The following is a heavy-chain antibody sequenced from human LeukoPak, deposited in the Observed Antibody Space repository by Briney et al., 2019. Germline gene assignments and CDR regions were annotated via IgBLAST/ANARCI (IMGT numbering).Heavy chain of an antibody. J-gene: IGHJ4*02. CDR2: ISDIGSI. CDR3: ARSPYYYGSGSLDY. Sequence: SETLSLTCTVSGGSISSYYWSWIRQPPGKGLEWIAYISDIGSINYNPSLKSRVTISLDTSKNQFSLKLSSVTAADTAVYYCARSPYYYGSGSLDYWGQGTLVTVSS. V-gene: IGHV4-59*08. CDR1: GGSISSYY. D-gene: IGHD3-10*01.